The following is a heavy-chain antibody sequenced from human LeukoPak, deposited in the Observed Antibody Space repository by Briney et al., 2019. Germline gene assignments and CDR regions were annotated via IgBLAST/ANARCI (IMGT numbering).Heavy chain of an antibody. Sequence: GGSLRLSCAASGFTFSSYSMNWVRQAPGKGLEWVSSISSSSSYIYYADSVNGRFTISRDNAKNSLYLQMNSLRAEDTAVYYCARDWRPLDYSMGYYYYYYMDVWGKGTTVTVSS. V-gene: IGHV3-21*01. D-gene: IGHD4-11*01. CDR2: ISSSSSYI. CDR1: GFTFSSYS. CDR3: ARDWRPLDYSMGYYYYYYMDV. J-gene: IGHJ6*03.